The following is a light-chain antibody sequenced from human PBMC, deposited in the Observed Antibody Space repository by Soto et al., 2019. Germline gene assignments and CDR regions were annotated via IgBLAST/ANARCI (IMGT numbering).Light chain of an antibody. CDR3: PSYGSGLSGLV. Sequence: QSVLTQPPSVSGAPGQRVTISCTGSSSNIGAGYDVHWYQQLPGTAPKLPIYGNSNRPSGVPDRFSGSKSGTSASLAITGLQAEDGADYCCPSYGSGLSGLVFGGGTKLTVL. J-gene: IGLJ2*01. CDR1: SSNIGAGYD. V-gene: IGLV1-40*01. CDR2: GNS.